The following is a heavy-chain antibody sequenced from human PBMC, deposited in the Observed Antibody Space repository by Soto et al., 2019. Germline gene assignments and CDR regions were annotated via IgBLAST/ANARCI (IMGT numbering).Heavy chain of an antibody. CDR1: GVKFSDYG. V-gene: IGHV3-48*02. D-gene: IGHD2-8*01. CDR3: ARDRDAYCSKGICSGPYFDY. CDR2: ISDNSSVI. J-gene: IGHJ4*02. Sequence: GVSLRLSCAATGVKFSDYGVHWVRQAPGKGLEWISYISDNSSVIYYAGAVKGRFTISRDNAKNSLYLQMNSLRDEDTAVYYCARDRDAYCSKGICSGPYFDYWGQGTLVPVSS.